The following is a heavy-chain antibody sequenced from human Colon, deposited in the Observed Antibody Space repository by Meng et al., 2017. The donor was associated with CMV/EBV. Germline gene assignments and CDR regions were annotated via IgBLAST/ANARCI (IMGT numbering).Heavy chain of an antibody. V-gene: IGHV4-59*01. CDR2: VHHTGDI. D-gene: IGHD2-8*01. J-gene: IGHJ4*02. CDR3: ARSGTYCTNTACYPFDS. Sequence: SETLSLTCTVSGGSIVGYYWSWLRQTPGQGLEYIGYVHHTGDINYRPSLKGRITISADASKRQFHLQLSSVTAADTAGYYCARSGTYCTNTACYPFDSWGQGTLVTVSS. CDR1: GGSIVGYY.